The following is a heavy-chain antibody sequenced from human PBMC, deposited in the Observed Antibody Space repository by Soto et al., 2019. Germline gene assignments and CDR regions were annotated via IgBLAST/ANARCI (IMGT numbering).Heavy chain of an antibody. CDR2: IWYDGSQE. D-gene: IGHD2-21*01. CDR3: ARVYGCAGDCYSGLLDY. J-gene: IGHJ4*02. Sequence: GGSKRVSSTAAGFYFRSYGRHWVRQETGKGLEWLALIWYDGSQELYADAVKGRFTISRDNSKNTTYLQMNSLRAEDTAVYFCARVYGCAGDCYSGLLDYWGQGTLVTVSS. V-gene: IGHV3-33*01. CDR1: GFYFRSYG.